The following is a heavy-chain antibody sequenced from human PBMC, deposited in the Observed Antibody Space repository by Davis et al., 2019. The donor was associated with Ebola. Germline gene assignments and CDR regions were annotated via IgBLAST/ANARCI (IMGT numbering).Heavy chain of an antibody. V-gene: IGHV1-2*02. CDR2: INPNSGGT. CDR1: GYTFTGYY. J-gene: IGHJ6*03. CDR3: AREGVYYMDV. Sequence: ASVKVSCKASGYTFTGYYMHWVRQAPGQGLEWMGWINPNSGGTNYAQKFQGRVTMTRDTSTSTVYMELSSLRSEDTAVYYCAREGVYYMDVWGKGTTVTVSS.